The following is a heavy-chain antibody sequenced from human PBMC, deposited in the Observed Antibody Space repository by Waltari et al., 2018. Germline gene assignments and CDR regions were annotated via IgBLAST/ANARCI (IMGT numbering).Heavy chain of an antibody. V-gene: IGHV3-23*04. D-gene: IGHD6-19*01. CDR3: AKSGQWLVRNPSVFDY. J-gene: IGHJ4*02. CDR2: ISGSGGST. CDR1: GFTFSSYA. Sequence: EVQLVESGGGLVQPGGSLRLSCAASGFTFSSYAMSWVRQAPGKGLEWVSAISGSGGSTYYAGSVEGRFTISRDNSKNTLYLQMNSLRAEDTAVYYCAKSGQWLVRNPSVFDYWGQGTLVTVSS.